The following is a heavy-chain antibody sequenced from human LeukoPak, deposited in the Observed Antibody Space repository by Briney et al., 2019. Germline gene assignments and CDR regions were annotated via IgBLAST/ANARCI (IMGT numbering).Heavy chain of an antibody. D-gene: IGHD3-22*01. CDR3: ARGTSSGYFQLYFDY. CDR1: GFTFDDYA. CDR2: ISYSGSST. Sequence: GGSLRLSCAASGFTFDDYAMHWVRQTPGKGLEWVSSISYSGSSTHYADSVMGRFTISRDNSKNTLYLRMNSLRAEDTAVYYCARGTSSGYFQLYFDYWGQGTLVTVSS. V-gene: IGHV3-23*01. J-gene: IGHJ4*02.